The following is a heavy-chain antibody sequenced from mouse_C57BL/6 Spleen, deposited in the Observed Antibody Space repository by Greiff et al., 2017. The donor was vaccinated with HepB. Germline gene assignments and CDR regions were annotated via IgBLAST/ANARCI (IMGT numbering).Heavy chain of an antibody. CDR3: AKGGSGSSYLYYFDY. D-gene: IGHD1-1*01. J-gene: IGHJ2*01. CDR2: ISSGSSTI. CDR1: GFTFSDYG. Sequence: EVKVVESGGGLVKPGGSLKLSCAASGFTFSDYGMHWVRQAPEKGLEWVAYISSGSSTIYYAGTVKGRFTISRDNAKNTLFLQMTSLRSEDTAMYYCAKGGSGSSYLYYFDYWGQGTTLTVSS. V-gene: IGHV5-17*01.